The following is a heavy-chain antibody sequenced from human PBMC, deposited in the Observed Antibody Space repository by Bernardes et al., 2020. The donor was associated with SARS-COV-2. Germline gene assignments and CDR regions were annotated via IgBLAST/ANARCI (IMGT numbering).Heavy chain of an antibody. CDR3: ARVGYSYGLDRSWHFDY. CDR1: GFTFSSYS. D-gene: IGHD5-18*01. CDR2: ISSTSSYI. V-gene: IGHV3-21*01. Sequence: GGSLRLSCAASGFTFSSYSMNWVRQAPGKGLEWVSSISSTSSYIYYADSVKGRFTISRDNAKNSLYLRMNSLRAEDTAVYYCARVGYSYGLDRSWHFDYWGQGTLVTVSS. J-gene: IGHJ4*02.